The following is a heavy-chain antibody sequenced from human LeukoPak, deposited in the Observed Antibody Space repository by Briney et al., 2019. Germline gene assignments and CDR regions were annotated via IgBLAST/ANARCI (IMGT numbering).Heavy chain of an antibody. Sequence: GESLKISCKDSRYSFTNYWIGWVRQMPGEGLEWMGIIYPGDSNTTYSPSFQGQVTISADKSISTAYLQWSSLKASDTAIYYCAKRPGRHAPWVSWGQGTLVTVSS. J-gene: IGHJ5*02. CDR3: AKRPGRHAPWVS. CDR2: IYPGDSNT. D-gene: IGHD1-1*01. V-gene: IGHV5-51*01. CDR1: RYSFTNYW.